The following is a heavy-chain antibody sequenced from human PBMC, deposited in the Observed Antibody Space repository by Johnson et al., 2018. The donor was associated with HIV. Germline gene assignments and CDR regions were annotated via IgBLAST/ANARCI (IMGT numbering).Heavy chain of an antibody. Sequence: VLLVESGGGLVQPGGSLTLSCGASGFSVSNTYMNWVRQAPGKGLEWVSVIYSGGSTYYADSVKGRFTISRDNSKNTLYLQMNSLRAEDTAVDSCARGLQDSRGWYNAFDIGGQGPMVTAAS. CDR3: ARGLQDSRGWYNAFDI. D-gene: IGHD6-19*01. CDR2: IYSGGST. V-gene: IGHV3-66*01. CDR1: GFSVSNTY. J-gene: IGHJ3*02.